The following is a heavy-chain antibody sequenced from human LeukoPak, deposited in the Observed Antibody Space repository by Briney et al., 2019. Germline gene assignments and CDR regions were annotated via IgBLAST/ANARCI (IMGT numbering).Heavy chain of an antibody. CDR1: GFTFSSYG. CDR2: IRYDGSNK. CDR3: AKVGYCSGGSCYEAFDI. J-gene: IGHJ3*02. D-gene: IGHD2-15*01. Sequence: GGSLRLSCAASGFTFSSYGMHWVRQAPGKGLEWVAFIRYDGSNKYYADSVKGRFTISRDNSKNTLYLQMNSLRAEDTAVYYCAKVGYCSGGSCYEAFDIWGQGTMVTVSS. V-gene: IGHV3-30*02.